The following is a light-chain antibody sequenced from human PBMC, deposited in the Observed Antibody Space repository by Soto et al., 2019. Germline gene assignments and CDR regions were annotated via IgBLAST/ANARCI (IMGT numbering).Light chain of an antibody. CDR2: GAS. V-gene: IGKV3-20*01. J-gene: IGKJ4*01. CDR3: QQYGSSPLT. CDR1: QRISSSY. Sequence: IVLTQSPGTLSLSPGERATLSCRASQRISSSYLAWYQQKPGQAPRLLIYGASSRATGIPDRFSCSGSGTDFTLTISRLEPEDFAVYYCQQYGSSPLTFGGGTKVEIK.